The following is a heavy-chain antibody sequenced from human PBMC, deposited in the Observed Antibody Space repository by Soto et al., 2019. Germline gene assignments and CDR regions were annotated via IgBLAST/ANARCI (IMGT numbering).Heavy chain of an antibody. D-gene: IGHD6-13*01. CDR3: ARDPGMSSSYYFDY. CDR2: IWYDGSNK. CDR1: GFTFSSYG. Sequence: GGSLRLSCAASGFTFSSYGMHWVRQAPGKGLELVAVIWYDGSNKYYADSVKGRFTISRDNSKNTLYLQMNSLRAEDTAVYYCARDPGMSSSYYFDYWGQGTLVTVSS. J-gene: IGHJ4*02. V-gene: IGHV3-33*08.